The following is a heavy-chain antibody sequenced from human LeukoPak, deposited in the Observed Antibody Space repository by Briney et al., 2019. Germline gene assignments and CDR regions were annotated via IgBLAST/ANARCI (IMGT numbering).Heavy chain of an antibody. J-gene: IGHJ4*02. CDR3: SKNRDRNWLSGCFGF. CDR1: GFTFTSYG. V-gene: IGHV3-30*18. D-gene: IGHD3-9*01. Sequence: GGSLRLSCAASGFTFTSYGMHWVRQAPGKGLEWVAVISYDGTYKYYAGSVKGRFTISRDDSKNTLYLQTNSLRAEDTAVYYCSKNRDRNWLSGCFGFWGQGTLVPGFS. CDR2: ISYDGTYK.